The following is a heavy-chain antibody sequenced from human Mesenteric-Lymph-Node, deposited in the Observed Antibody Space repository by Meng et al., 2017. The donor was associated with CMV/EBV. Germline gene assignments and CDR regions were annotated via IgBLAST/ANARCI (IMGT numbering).Heavy chain of an antibody. CDR3: ARESKFFCSGSGCYHPVDGLDV. Sequence: ASVKVSCKASGYTFPSYGISWVRQAPGQGLEWMGWISNYNDKTHYAQKFQGRVTMTADTSTSTAYMELRSLKSDDTSVYYCARESKFFCSGSGCYHPVDGLDVWGQGTTVTVSS. D-gene: IGHD2-15*01. V-gene: IGHV1-18*01. J-gene: IGHJ6*02. CDR2: ISNYNDKT. CDR1: GYTFPSYG.